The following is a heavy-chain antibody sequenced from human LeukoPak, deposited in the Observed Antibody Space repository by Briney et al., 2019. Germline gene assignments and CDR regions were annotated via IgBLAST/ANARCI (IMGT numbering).Heavy chain of an antibody. Sequence: PSETLSLTCSVSGGSISSSSFYWGWIRQPPGKGLEWIGTIYYSGRTYYNPSLKSRVTVSVDTSKNQFSLKLRSVTAADTAVYYCAKGDHWLALDYWGQGTLVTVSS. D-gene: IGHD3-9*01. V-gene: IGHV4-39*07. CDR1: GGSISSSSFY. J-gene: IGHJ4*02. CDR2: IYYSGRT. CDR3: AKGDHWLALDY.